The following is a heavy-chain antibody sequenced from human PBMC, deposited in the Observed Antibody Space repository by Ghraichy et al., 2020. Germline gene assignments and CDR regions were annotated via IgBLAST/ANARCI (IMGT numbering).Heavy chain of an antibody. V-gene: IGHV4-59*01. J-gene: IGHJ4*02. CDR2: IYYSGST. D-gene: IGHD3-16*01. CDR1: GGSISSYH. Sequence: SQTLSLTCTVSGGSISSYHWSCIRQPPGKGLEWIGYIYYSGSTNYNPTLKSRVTISIDTSKNQFSLKLSSVTAADTAVYYCARALYAPIMITFGGVIDYWGQGTLVTVSS. CDR3: ARALYAPIMITFGGVIDY.